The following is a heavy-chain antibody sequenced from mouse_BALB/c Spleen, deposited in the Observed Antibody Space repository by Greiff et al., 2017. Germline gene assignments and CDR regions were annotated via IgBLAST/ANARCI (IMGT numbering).Heavy chain of an antibody. CDR3: ARGVRNAMDY. CDR1: GFNIKDYY. V-gene: IGHV14-1*02. J-gene: IGHJ4*01. CDR2: IDPENGNT. D-gene: IGHD2-14*01. Sequence: EVQLKQSGAELVRPGALVKLSCKASGFNIKDYYMHWVKQRPEQGLEWIGWIDPENGNTIYDPKFQGKASITADTSSNTAYLQLSSLTSEDTAVYYCARGVRNAMDYWGQGTSVTVSS.